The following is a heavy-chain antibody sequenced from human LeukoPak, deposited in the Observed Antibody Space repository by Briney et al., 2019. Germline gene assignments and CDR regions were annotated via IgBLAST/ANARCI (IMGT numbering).Heavy chain of an antibody. Sequence: GGSLRLSCAASGFTFSSYGMHWVRQAPGKGLEWVAFIRYDGSNKYYADSVKGRFTISRDNSKNTLYLQMNSLRSEDTAVYYCARDRLPSGSYSFDYWGQGTLVTVSS. CDR3: ARDRLPSGSYSFDY. D-gene: IGHD1-26*01. V-gene: IGHV3-30*02. CDR1: GFTFSSYG. J-gene: IGHJ4*02. CDR2: IRYDGSNK.